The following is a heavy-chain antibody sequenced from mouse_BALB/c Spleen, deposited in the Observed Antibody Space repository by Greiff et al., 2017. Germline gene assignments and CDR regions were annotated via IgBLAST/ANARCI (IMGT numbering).Heavy chain of an antibody. CDR2: IYPGNSDT. V-gene: IGHV1-5*01. Sequence: EVQLQQSGTVLARPGASVKMSCKASGYTFTSYWMHWVKQRPGQGLEWIGAIYPGNSDTSYNQKFKGKAKLTAVTSTSTAYMELSSLTNEDSAVYYCTRGGAYGNYPTYYYAMDYWGQGTSVTVSS. D-gene: IGHD2-1*01. CDR1: GYTFTSYW. J-gene: IGHJ4*01. CDR3: TRGGAYGNYPTYYYAMDY.